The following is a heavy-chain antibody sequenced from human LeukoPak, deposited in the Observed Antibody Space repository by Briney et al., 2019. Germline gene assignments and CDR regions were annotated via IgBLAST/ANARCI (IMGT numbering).Heavy chain of an antibody. J-gene: IGHJ4*02. CDR1: GFTFDDYG. Sequence: PGGSLRLSCAASGFTFDDYGMSWVRQAPGKGLEWVSGISWNSGSIDYADSVKGRFTISRDNAKNSLYLQMNSLRAEDTAFYYCAKGWSAPYYFDYWGQGTLVTVSS. V-gene: IGHV3-20*04. CDR2: ISWNSGSI. CDR3: AKGWSAPYYFDY. D-gene: IGHD2-15*01.